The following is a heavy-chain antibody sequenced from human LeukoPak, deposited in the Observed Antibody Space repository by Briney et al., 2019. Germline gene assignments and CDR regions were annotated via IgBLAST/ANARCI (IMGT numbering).Heavy chain of an antibody. J-gene: IGHJ4*02. CDR3: ARDPAYCGGDCYVDY. D-gene: IGHD2-21*02. V-gene: IGHV3-48*04. CDR2: FNSQNNII. Sequence: GGSLRLSCAASGFIFNNYAMNWVRQAPGKGLEWLSYFNSQNNIIQYADSVKGRFTISRDNAKNSLYLQMNSLRAEDTAVYYCARDPAYCGGDCYVDYWGQGTLVTVSS. CDR1: GFIFNNYA.